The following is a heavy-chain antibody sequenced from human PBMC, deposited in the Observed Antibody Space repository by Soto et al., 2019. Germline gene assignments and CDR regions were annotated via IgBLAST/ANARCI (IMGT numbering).Heavy chain of an antibody. J-gene: IGHJ4*02. CDR2: VYYSGST. D-gene: IGHD3-3*01. CDR1: GASISDGNYY. V-gene: IGHV4-30-4*01. Sequence: QVQLQESGPGLVKPSQTLSLTCSVSGASISDGNYYWTWIRQSPARGLEWIGYVYYSGSTYYNPSLQSRVTISADTSNNYYSLKLNSVTVADTAVYFCARGRFLDFWGQGILVTVS. CDR3: ARGRFLDF.